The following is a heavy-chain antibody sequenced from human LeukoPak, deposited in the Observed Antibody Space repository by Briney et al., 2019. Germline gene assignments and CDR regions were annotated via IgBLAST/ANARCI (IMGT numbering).Heavy chain of an antibody. V-gene: IGHV1-46*01. CDR2: IGGST. J-gene: IGHJ3*02. CDR3: ARVRDGYNDAYDI. D-gene: IGHD5-24*01. Sequence: ASVKVSCKASGGSFGSYTFTWVRQAPGQGLEWMGIIGGSTNYAQKFQGRVTMTRDTSTSTVYMELSSLRSEDTAVYYCARVRDGYNDAYDIWGQGTMVTVHS. CDR1: GGSFGSYT.